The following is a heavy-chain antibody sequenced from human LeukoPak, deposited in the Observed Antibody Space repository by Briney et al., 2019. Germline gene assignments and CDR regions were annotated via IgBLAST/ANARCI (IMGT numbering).Heavy chain of an antibody. J-gene: IGHJ4*02. CDR3: AVYGSGSYYKGYYFDY. CDR2: INPNSGGT. V-gene: IGHV1-2*02. CDR1: GYTFTGYY. Sequence: GASVKVSYKASGYTFTGYYMHWVRQAPGQGLEWMGWINPNSGGTNYAQKFQGRVTMTRDTSISTAYMELSRLRSDDTAVYYCAVYGSGSYYKGYYFDYWGQGTLVTVSS. D-gene: IGHD3-10*01.